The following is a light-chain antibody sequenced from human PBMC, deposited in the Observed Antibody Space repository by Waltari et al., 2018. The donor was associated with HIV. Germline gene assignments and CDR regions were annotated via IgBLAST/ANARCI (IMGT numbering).Light chain of an antibody. CDR2: RNS. CDR1: SSNIGDNS. J-gene: IGLJ3*02. Sequence: QSALTQPPSTSGTPGQTVTIPCSGSSSNIGDNSVSWYQQLPGTAPKLLIYRNSPRPSGVRDRFSGSKSGTSASLAINDLRSEDEAEYHCAAWDDSLSGWVFGGGTNLTVL. CDR3: AAWDDSLSGWV. V-gene: IGLV1-47*01.